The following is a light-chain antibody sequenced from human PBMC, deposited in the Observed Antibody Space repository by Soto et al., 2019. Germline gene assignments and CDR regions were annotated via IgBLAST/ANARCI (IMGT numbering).Light chain of an antibody. CDR3: QQFNNWPRT. CDR1: QSVSRSY. CDR2: GAS. J-gene: IGKJ1*01. Sequence: EIVLTQSPGTVSLSPGERATLSCRASQSVSRSYLAWYRKKPGQPPSLLIYGASTRATGIPARISGSGSGTEFTLTISSLQSEDFALYYCQQFNNWPRTFGQGTKVEI. V-gene: IGKV3-15*01.